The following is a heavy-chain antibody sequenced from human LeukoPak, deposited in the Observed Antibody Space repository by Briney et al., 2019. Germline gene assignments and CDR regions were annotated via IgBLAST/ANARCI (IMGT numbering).Heavy chain of an antibody. Sequence: SETLSLTCAVYGGSFSGYYWSWIRQPPGKGLEWIGEINHSGSTNYNPSLKSRVTISVDTSKNQFSLKLSSVTAADTAVYYCARVGGSSWYPINNYYYYMDVWGKGTTVTVSS. D-gene: IGHD6-13*01. J-gene: IGHJ6*03. CDR3: ARVGGSSWYPINNYYYYMDV. CDR1: GGSFSGYY. CDR2: INHSGST. V-gene: IGHV4-34*01.